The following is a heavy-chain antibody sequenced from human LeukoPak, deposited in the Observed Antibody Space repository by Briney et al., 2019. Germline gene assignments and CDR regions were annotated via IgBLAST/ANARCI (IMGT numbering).Heavy chain of an antibody. J-gene: IGHJ4*02. D-gene: IGHD5-18*01. V-gene: IGHV3-23*01. CDR1: GFTFSSYA. Sequence: PGGSLRLSCAASGFTFSSYAMSWVRQAPGKGLEWVSAVSSSGGSTNYADYVKGQFTISRDNSKNTVYLHMNNLGAEDTAVYYCAKEGRKTGNTYGYEYDYWGQGTLVTVSS. CDR3: AKEGRKTGNTYGYEYDY. CDR2: VSSSGGST.